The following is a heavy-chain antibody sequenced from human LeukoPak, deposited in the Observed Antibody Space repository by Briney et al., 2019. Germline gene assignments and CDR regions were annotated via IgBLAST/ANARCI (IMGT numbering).Heavy chain of an antibody. J-gene: IGHJ5*02. CDR1: GGSISSGGYY. CDR2: IYYGGRT. Sequence: PSETLSLTCTVSGGSISSGGYYWAWIRQRPGKGLEWIAYIYYGGRTYYNPSLKSRVTISVDTSKNQLSLKLSSVTAADTAVYFCARGTYGLISFDPWGQGSLVTVSS. V-gene: IGHV4-31*03. CDR3: ARGTYGLISFDP. D-gene: IGHD3-10*01.